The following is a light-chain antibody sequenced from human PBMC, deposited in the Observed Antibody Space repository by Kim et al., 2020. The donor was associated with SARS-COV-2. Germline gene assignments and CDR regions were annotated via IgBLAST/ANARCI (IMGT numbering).Light chain of an antibody. CDR1: NSNSGEKYD. V-gene: IGLV1-40*01. J-gene: IGLJ2*01. CDR3: QSYDSSLSVVV. Sequence: VTISGTGTNSNSGEKYDGNWYQQLPGTAPKLLIYGNSNRPSGVPDRFSGSKSGTSASLAITGLQAEDEADYYCQSYDSSLSVVVFGGGTQLTVL. CDR2: GNS.